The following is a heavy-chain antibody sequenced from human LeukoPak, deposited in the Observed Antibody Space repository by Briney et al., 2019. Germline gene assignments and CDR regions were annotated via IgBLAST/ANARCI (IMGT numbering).Heavy chain of an antibody. CDR3: ARHRVGDYYDSSGYHFDY. J-gene: IGHJ4*02. CDR2: IYYSGST. D-gene: IGHD3-22*01. CDR1: GGSISSSSYY. V-gene: IGHV4-39*01. Sequence: PSETLSLTCTVSGGSISSSSYYWGWIRQPPGKGLEWIGSIYYSGSTYYNPSLKSRVTISVDTSKNQFSLKLSSVTAADTAVYYCARHRVGDYYDSSGYHFDYWGQGTLVTVSS.